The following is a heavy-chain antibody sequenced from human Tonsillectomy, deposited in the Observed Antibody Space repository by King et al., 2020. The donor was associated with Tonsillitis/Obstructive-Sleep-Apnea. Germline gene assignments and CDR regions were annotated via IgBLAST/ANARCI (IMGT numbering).Heavy chain of an antibody. D-gene: IGHD6-13*01. CDR1: GGSISSGGYY. V-gene: IGHV4-31*03. CDR3: AREGEQVRQLVLFDDAFDI. J-gene: IGHJ3*02. Sequence: LQLQESGPGLVKPSQTLSLTCTVSGGSISSGGYYWSWIRQHPGKGLEWIGYIYYSGSTYYNPSLKSRVTISVDTSKNQFSLKLSSVTAADTAVYYCAREGEQVRQLVLFDDAFDIWGQGTMVTVSS. CDR2: IYYSGST.